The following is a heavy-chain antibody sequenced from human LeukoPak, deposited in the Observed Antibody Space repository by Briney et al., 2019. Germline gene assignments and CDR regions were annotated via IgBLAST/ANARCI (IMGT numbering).Heavy chain of an antibody. CDR1: GYTFTSYG. D-gene: IGHD1-26*01. V-gene: IGHV1-18*01. CDR3: AREAGLRSYFVSGVLYYFDY. J-gene: IGHJ4*02. Sequence: ASVKVSCKASGYTFTSYGISWVRQAPGQGLEWMGWISAYNGNTNYAQKHQGRVTMTTDTSTSTAYMELRSLRSDDTAVYYCAREAGLRSYFVSGVLYYFDYWGQGTLVTVSS. CDR2: ISAYNGNT.